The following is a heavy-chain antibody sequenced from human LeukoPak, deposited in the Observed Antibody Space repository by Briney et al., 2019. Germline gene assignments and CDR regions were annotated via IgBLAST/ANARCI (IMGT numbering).Heavy chain of an antibody. CDR1: GFTFDDYG. CDR3: ARSGRYYSTSNCYYYYMDV. D-gene: IGHD4-11*01. V-gene: IGHV3-20*04. CDR2: INWNGGST. Sequence: GGSLRLSCAASGFTFDDYGMGWVRQAPGKGLEWVSGINWNGGSTGYADSVKGRFTISRDNAKNSLYLQMNSLRAEDTALYYCARSGRYYSTSNCYYYYMDVWGKGTTVTVSS. J-gene: IGHJ6*03.